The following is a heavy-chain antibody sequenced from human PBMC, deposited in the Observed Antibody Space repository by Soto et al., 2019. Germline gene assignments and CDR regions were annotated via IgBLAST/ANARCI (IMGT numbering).Heavy chain of an antibody. V-gene: IGHV3-33*01. CDR2: IWYDGSNK. J-gene: IGHJ6*02. D-gene: IGHD4-17*01. CDR3: ARDGVDGDYATYYYYYGMDV. Sequence: AGGSLRLSCAASGFTFSSYGMHWVRQAPGKGLEWVAVIWYDGSNKYYADSVKGRFTISRDNSKNTLYLQMNSLRAEDTAVYYCARDGVDGDYATYYYYYGMDVWGQGTTVTVSS. CDR1: GFTFSSYG.